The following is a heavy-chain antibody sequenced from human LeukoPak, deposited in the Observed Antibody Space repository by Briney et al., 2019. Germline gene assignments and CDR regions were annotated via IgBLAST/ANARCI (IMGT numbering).Heavy chain of an antibody. CDR2: ISSSGSTI. J-gene: IGHJ4*02. CDR3: ARDYYGSRSYYPHFDY. CDR1: GFTFSSYE. Sequence: GGSLRLSCAASGFTFSSYEMNWVRQAPGKGLEWVSYISSSGSTIYYADSVKGRFTISRDNAKNSLYLQMNSLRAEDTAVYYCARDYYGSRSYYPHFDYWGQGTLVTVSS. V-gene: IGHV3-48*03. D-gene: IGHD3-10*01.